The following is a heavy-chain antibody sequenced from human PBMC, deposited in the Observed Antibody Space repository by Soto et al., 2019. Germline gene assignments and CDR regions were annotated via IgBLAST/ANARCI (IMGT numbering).Heavy chain of an antibody. CDR1: GYTFTSYG. J-gene: IGHJ4*02. V-gene: IGHV1-18*01. D-gene: IGHD6-13*01. CDR3: ARPPAYSSSWYLVY. Sequence: ASVKVSCKASGYTFTSYGISWVRQAPGQGLEWMGWISAYNGNTNYAQKLQGRVTMTTDTSTSTAYMELRSLRSDDTAVYYCARPPAYSSSWYLVYWGQGTLVTVYS. CDR2: ISAYNGNT.